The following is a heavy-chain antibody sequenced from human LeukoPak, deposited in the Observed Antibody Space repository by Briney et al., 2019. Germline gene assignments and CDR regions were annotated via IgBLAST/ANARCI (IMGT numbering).Heavy chain of an antibody. CDR3: ARVEVTVFDSATTYYYVPPRSRIY. CDR2: INWNGGST. Sequence: GGSLRLSCAASGFTFDDYAMHWVRQAPGKGLEWVSGINWNGGSTGYADSVKGRFTISRDNAKNSLYLQMNSLRAEDTALYYCARVEVTVFDSATTYYYVPPRSRIYWGQGTLVTVPS. V-gene: IGHV3-20*04. J-gene: IGHJ4*02. D-gene: IGHD3-10*02. CDR1: GFTFDDYA.